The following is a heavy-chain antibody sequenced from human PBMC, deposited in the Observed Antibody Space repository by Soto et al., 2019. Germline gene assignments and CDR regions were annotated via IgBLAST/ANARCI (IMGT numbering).Heavy chain of an antibody. CDR3: ARGQNDFWSGYYTFDP. Sequence: SETLSLTCAVYGGSFSGYYWSWIRQPPGKGLEWIGEINHSGSTNYNPSLKSRVTISVGTSKNQFSLKLSSVTAADTAVYYCARGQNDFWSGYYTFDPWGQGTLVTVSS. CDR2: INHSGST. J-gene: IGHJ5*02. CDR1: GGSFSGYY. V-gene: IGHV4-34*01. D-gene: IGHD3-3*01.